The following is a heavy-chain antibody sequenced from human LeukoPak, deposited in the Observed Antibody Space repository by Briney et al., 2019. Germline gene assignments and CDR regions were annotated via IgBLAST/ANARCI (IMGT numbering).Heavy chain of an antibody. Sequence: SVKVSCKASGGTFSSYAISWVRQAPGQGLEWMGGIIPIFGTANYAQKFQGRVTITTDESTSTAYMELSSLRSEDTAVYYCASGLEYSSSSTFDYWGQGTLVTVSS. J-gene: IGHJ4*02. D-gene: IGHD6-6*01. V-gene: IGHV1-69*05. CDR1: GGTFSSYA. CDR3: ASGLEYSSSSTFDY. CDR2: IIPIFGTA.